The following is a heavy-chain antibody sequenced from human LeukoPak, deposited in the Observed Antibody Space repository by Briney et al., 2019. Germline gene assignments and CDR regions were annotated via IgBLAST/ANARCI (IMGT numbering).Heavy chain of an antibody. CDR1: GFTFSSYA. D-gene: IGHD2-15*01. CDR2: ISYDGSNK. V-gene: IGHV3-30-3*01. J-gene: IGHJ4*02. CDR3: ARDHPIVVVLYYFDY. Sequence: GGSLRLSCAASGFTFSSYAMHWVRQAPGKGLEWVAVISYDGSNKYYADSVKGRFTISRDNSKNTLYLQMNSLRAEDTAVYYCARDHPIVVVLYYFDYWGQGTLVTVSS.